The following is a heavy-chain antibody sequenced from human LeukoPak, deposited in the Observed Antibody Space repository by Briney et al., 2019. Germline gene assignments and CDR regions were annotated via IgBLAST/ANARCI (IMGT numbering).Heavy chain of an antibody. CDR2: IYYSGST. J-gene: IGHJ4*02. CDR3: ARGSLGSSSDY. Sequence: SQTLSLTCTVSGGSISSGGYFWSWIRQHPGKGLEWIGYIYYSGSTYYNPSLKSRVTISVDTSKNQFSLKLSSVTAADTAVYYCARGSLGSSSDYWGQGTLVTVSS. V-gene: IGHV4-31*03. CDR1: GGSISSGGYF. D-gene: IGHD3-10*01.